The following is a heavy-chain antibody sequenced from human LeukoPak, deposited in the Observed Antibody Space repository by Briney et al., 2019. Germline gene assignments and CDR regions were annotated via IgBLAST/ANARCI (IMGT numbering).Heavy chain of an antibody. Sequence: PGGSLRLSCAASGFTFSSYGMHWVRQAPGKGLEWVAVIWYDGSNKYYADSVKGRFTISRDNSKNTLYLQMNSLRAEDTAVYYCACDSGYDGGDYWGRGTLVTVSS. CDR1: GFTFSSYG. V-gene: IGHV3-33*01. D-gene: IGHD5-12*01. CDR3: ACDSGYDGGDY. CDR2: IWYDGSNK. J-gene: IGHJ4*02.